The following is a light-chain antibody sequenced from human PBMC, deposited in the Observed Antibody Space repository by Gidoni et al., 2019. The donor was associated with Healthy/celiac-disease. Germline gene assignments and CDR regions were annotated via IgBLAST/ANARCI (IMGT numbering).Light chain of an antibody. CDR2: DAS. Sequence: DIQLTQSPSSLSASVGDRVTITCQASQDISNYLNWYQQKPGKAPKLLIYDASNLETGVPARFSGSGSGTDFTFTISSLQPEDIATYYCQQHGNRLSITFGQGTRLEIK. CDR3: QQHGNRLSIT. J-gene: IGKJ5*01. CDR1: QDISNY. V-gene: IGKV1-33*01.